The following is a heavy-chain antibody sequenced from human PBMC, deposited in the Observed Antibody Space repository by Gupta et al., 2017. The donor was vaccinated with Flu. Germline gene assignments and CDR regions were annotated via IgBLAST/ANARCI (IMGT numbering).Heavy chain of an antibody. CDR3: ARHGVGNTAMERGYYYYYYMDV. Sequence: EWIGYIYYSGSTNYNPSLKSRVTISVDTSKNQFSLKLSSVTAADTAVYYCARHGVGNTAMERGYYYYYYMDVWGKGTTVTVSS. D-gene: IGHD5-18*01. J-gene: IGHJ6*03. V-gene: IGHV4-59*08. CDR2: IYYSGST.